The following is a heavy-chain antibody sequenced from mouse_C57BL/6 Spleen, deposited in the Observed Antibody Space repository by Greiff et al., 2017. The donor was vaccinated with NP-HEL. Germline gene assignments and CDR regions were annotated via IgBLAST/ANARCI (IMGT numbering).Heavy chain of an antibody. CDR1: GYSITSGYD. CDR2: ISYSGST. CDR3: ARDGDYGYEGFAD. J-gene: IGHJ3*01. D-gene: IGHD2-2*01. V-gene: IGHV3-1*01. Sequence: EVKLVESGPGMVKPSQSLSLTCTVTGYSITSGYDWHWIRHFPGNKLEWMGYISYSGSTNYNPSLKSRISITHDTSKNHFFLKLNSVTTEDTATYYCARDGDYGYEGFADWGQGTLVTVSA.